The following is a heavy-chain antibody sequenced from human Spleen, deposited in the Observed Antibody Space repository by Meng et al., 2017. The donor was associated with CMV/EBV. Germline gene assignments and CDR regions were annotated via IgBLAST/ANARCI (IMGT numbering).Heavy chain of an antibody. Sequence: GGSLRLSCAASGFTFSDHYMGWIHQAPGKGLEWVSYISSSGNNVYYTDSVKGRFTISRDNAKNSLYLQMNSLRAEDTAVYYCAKDRVPFCSSAACRTPFDSWGQGTLVTVSS. CDR3: AKDRVPFCSSAACRTPFDS. J-gene: IGHJ4*02. V-gene: IGHV3-11*01. CDR1: GFTFSDHY. CDR2: ISSSGNNV. D-gene: IGHD2-2*01.